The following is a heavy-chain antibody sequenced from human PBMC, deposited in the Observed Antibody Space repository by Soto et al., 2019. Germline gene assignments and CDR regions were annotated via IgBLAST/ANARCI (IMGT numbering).Heavy chain of an antibody. CDR1: GFTFSRYW. V-gene: IGHV3-7*01. Sequence: QPGGSLRLSCAASGFTFSRYWMTWVRQAPGKGLEWVANIKQDGSEIYYVDSVKGRFTISRDNAENSLYLQMNSLRAEDTAVYYCARDPVCSGGSCYDYWGQGTLVTVS. D-gene: IGHD2-15*01. J-gene: IGHJ4*02. CDR2: IKQDGSEI. CDR3: ARDPVCSGGSCYDY.